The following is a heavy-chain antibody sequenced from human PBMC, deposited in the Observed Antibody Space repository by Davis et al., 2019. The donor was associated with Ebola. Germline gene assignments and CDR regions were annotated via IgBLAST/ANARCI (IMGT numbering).Heavy chain of an antibody. Sequence: PGGSLRLSCAASGFTFSSYSMNWVRQAPGKGLEWVSSISSSSSYIYYADSAKGRFTISRDNAKNSLYLQMNSLRAEDTAVYYCARDALYYYGSGREFAFDIWGQGTMVTVSS. J-gene: IGHJ3*02. CDR1: GFTFSSYS. V-gene: IGHV3-21*01. D-gene: IGHD3-10*01. CDR3: ARDALYYYGSGREFAFDI. CDR2: ISSSSSYI.